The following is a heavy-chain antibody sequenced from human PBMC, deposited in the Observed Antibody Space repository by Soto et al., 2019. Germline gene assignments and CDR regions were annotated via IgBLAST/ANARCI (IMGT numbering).Heavy chain of an antibody. CDR2: VSGSGGGT. V-gene: IGHV3-23*01. J-gene: IGHJ4*02. Sequence: LRLSCAACGFTFGSYAMSWVRQNPGKGLEWIACVSGSGGGTDYADSVKGRFTISRDNSKNTLFLQMNSLRAEDSAMYYCVRDHYTMSDFWRAFSSDWGQGALVTVSS. CDR1: GFTFGSYA. CDR3: VRDHYTMSDFWRAFSSD. D-gene: IGHD3-3*01.